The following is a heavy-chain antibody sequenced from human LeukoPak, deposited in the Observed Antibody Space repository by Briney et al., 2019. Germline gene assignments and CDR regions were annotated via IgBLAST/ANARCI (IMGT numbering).Heavy chain of an antibody. V-gene: IGHV4-39*01. J-gene: IGHJ4*02. CDR3: ARPGRSYYDFWRAVYFDY. CDR1: GGSISSSSYY. CDR2: IYYSGST. Sequence: SETLSLTRTVSGGSISSSSYYWGWIRQPPGKGLEWIGSIYYSGSTYYNPSLKSRVTISVDTSKNQFSLKLSSVTAADTAVYYCARPGRSYYDFWRAVYFDYWGQGTLVTVSS. D-gene: IGHD3-3*01.